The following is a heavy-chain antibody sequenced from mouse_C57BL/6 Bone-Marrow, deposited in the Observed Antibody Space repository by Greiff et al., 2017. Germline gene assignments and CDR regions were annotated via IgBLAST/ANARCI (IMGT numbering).Heavy chain of an antibody. CDR3: ASNWDWFAY. CDR2: IDPSDSYT. V-gene: IGHV1-50*01. D-gene: IGHD4-1*02. CDR1: GYTFTSYW. Sequence: QVQLQQPGAELVKPGASVKLSCKASGYTFTSYWMQWVKQRPGQGLEWIGEIDPSDSYTNYNQKFKGKATLTVDTSSSTAYMQISSLTSEDSAVYYCASNWDWFAYWGQGTLVTVSA. J-gene: IGHJ3*01.